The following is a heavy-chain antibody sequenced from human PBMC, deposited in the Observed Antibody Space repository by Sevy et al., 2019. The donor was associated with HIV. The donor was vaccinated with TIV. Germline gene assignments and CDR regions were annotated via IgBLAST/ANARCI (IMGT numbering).Heavy chain of an antibody. CDR3: ATTKDYYDSSGYPFDY. CDR1: GYTLTELS. D-gene: IGHD3-22*01. CDR2: FDPEDDET. V-gene: IGHV1-24*01. Sequence: ASVKVSCRVSGYTLTELSMHWVRQAPGKGLEWMGTFDPEDDETIYAQKFQGRVTMTKETSTDTAYMGLSSLRSEDTAVYYCATTKDYYDSSGYPFDYWGQGTLVTVSS. J-gene: IGHJ4*02.